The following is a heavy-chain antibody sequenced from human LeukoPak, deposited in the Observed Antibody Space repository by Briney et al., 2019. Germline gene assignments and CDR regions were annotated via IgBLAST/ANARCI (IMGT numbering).Heavy chain of an antibody. V-gene: IGHV4-59*01. D-gene: IGHD4-11*01. CDR2: ISYSGST. Sequence: SETLSLTCTVSGGSIRRDYWSWIRHPPGKGLEWVGYISYSGSTSYNPSLESRVTMSVDTSKNQVSLKVTSVPAADTAVYLCARARAYSNQGFYYYGMDVWGQGTTVTVSS. J-gene: IGHJ6*02. CDR1: GGSIRRDY. CDR3: ARARAYSNQGFYYYGMDV.